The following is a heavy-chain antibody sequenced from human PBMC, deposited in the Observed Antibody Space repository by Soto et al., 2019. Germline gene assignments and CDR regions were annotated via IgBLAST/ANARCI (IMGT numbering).Heavy chain of an antibody. CDR2: IYHSGST. Sequence: QVQLQESGPGLVKPSGTLSLTCAVSGGSISSSNWWSWVRQPPGKGLEWIGEIYHSGSTNYNPSLKSRFTISVDKAKNQFSLKLSSVTAADTVVYYCASLRWSNSGDYWGQGTLVTVSS. J-gene: IGHJ4*02. D-gene: IGHD4-17*01. CDR1: GGSISSSNW. V-gene: IGHV4-4*02. CDR3: ASLRWSNSGDY.